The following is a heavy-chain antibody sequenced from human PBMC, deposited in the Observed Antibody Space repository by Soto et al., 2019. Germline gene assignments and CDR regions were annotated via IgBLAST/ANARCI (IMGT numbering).Heavy chain of an antibody. Sequence: SETLSLTCAVYGGSFSGYYWSWIRQPPGKGLEWIGEINHSGSTNYNPSLKSRVTISVDTSKNQFSLKLSSVTAADTAVYYCARVSSWGFDCWGQGTLVTVSS. CDR3: ARVSSWGFDC. D-gene: IGHD3-16*01. V-gene: IGHV4-34*01. CDR1: GGSFSGYY. J-gene: IGHJ4*02. CDR2: INHSGST.